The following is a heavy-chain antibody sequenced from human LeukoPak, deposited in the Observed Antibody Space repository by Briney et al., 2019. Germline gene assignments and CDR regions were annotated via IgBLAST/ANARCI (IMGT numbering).Heavy chain of an antibody. Sequence: GASVRVSCKASGYTFSSYYMFWVRQAPGQGLEWMGIINPSRGSTSYAQRLQGRVTMTRDMSTSTVYMDLSSLRFEDTAFYYCASGGHIRVYDSNPYYGHYWGQGTLVTVSS. V-gene: IGHV1-46*01. CDR3: ASGGHIRVYDSNPYYGHY. D-gene: IGHD3-22*01. CDR1: GYTFSSYY. CDR2: INPSRGST. J-gene: IGHJ4*02.